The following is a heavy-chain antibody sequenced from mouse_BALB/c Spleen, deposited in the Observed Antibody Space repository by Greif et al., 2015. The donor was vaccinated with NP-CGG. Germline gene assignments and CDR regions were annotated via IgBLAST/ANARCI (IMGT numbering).Heavy chain of an antibody. CDR3: ASLWG. Sequence: EVHLVESGGGLVQPGGSMKLSCVASGFTFSNYWMNWVRQSPEKGLEWVAEIRLRSNNYATHYAESVKGRFTISRDDSKSSVYLQMNNLRAEDTGIYYCASLWGWGQGTTLTVSS. J-gene: IGHJ2*01. D-gene: IGHD1-1*01. CDR2: IRLRSNNYAT. CDR1: GFTFSNYW. V-gene: IGHV6-6*02.